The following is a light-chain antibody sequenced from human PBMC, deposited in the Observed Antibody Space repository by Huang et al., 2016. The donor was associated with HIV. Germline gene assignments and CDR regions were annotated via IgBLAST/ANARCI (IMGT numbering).Light chain of an antibody. V-gene: IGKV3-11*01. Sequence: EIVLTQSPATLSLSPGERATLSCRASQSVSSYLAWYQQKPGQAPRLLIYAASKRATGMPARFSGSGSGTDFTLTISSLEPEDFAVYYCQQRSNWPPLTFGGGTKVEIK. J-gene: IGKJ4*01. CDR1: QSVSSY. CDR2: AAS. CDR3: QQRSNWPPLT.